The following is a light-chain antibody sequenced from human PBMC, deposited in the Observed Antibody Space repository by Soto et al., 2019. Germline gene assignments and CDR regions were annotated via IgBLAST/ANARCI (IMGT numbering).Light chain of an antibody. V-gene: IGKV3-15*01. J-gene: IGKJ4*01. CDR3: QQYSSWSPLT. CDR2: EVF. Sequence: EIVMTQTPATLSVSPGDGATLSCRASQSVNSHLAWYQQKPGQAPRLLIYEVFTKANGIPARFSGSGSGTEFTLTISSLQYEDSVVYYCQQYSSWSPLTFGGGTKVEI. CDR1: QSVNSH.